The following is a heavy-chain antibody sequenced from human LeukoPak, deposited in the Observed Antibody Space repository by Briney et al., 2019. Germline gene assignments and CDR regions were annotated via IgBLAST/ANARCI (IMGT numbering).Heavy chain of an antibody. V-gene: IGHV3-74*03. Sequence: PGGSLRLSCAASGFTFSRYWMHWVRQAPGKGLMWVSRISPDGSTTLYADSVKGRFTISRDNAKNTLYLQMNSLGAEDTAVYYCARFETARTTNAFDIWGQGTMVTVSS. CDR2: ISPDGSTT. J-gene: IGHJ3*02. D-gene: IGHD4-11*01. CDR3: ARFETARTTNAFDI. CDR1: GFTFSRYW.